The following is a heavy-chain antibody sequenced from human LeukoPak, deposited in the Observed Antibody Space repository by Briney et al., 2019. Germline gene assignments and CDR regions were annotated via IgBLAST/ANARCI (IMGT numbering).Heavy chain of an antibody. CDR2: INAGNGNT. D-gene: IGHD6-19*01. V-gene: IGHV1-3*01. CDR1: GYTFTSYA. CDR3: ARATGIAVAGLGFDY. J-gene: IGHJ4*02. Sequence: GASVKVSCKASGYTFTSYAMHWVRQAPGQRLEWMVWINAGNGNTKYSQKFQGRVTITRDTSASTAYMELSSLRSEDTAVYYCARATGIAVAGLGFDYWGQGTLVTVSS.